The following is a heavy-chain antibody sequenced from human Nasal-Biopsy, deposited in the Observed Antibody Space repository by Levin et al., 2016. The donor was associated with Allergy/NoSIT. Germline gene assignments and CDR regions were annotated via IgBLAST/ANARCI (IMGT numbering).Heavy chain of an antibody. CDR2: ISDGGSYI. Sequence: GESLKISCVASGFTFRSHWMHWVRQRPGGGLEWVSRISDGGSYIEYADSVRGRFTISRDDAKTTLYLQMNSLRVEDTAVYHCVRGTSAWSGIDYWGHGNPGHRLL. CDR1: GFTFRSHW. D-gene: IGHD6-19*01. CDR3: VRGTSAWSGIDY. V-gene: IGHV3-74*01. J-gene: IGHJ4*02.